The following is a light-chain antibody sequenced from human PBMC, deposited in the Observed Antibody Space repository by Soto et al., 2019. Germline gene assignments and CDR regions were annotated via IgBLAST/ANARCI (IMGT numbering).Light chain of an antibody. Sequence: EIVLTQSPATLSLSPGETATLSCRASQSISNYLAWYQHKPGQAPRLLIFDASNRATGIPARFSGSGSGTDFTLTISSLQPDDFATYYCQQYNSYSTFGQGTKVEIK. CDR3: QQYNSYST. CDR1: QSISNY. J-gene: IGKJ1*01. CDR2: DAS. V-gene: IGKV3-11*01.